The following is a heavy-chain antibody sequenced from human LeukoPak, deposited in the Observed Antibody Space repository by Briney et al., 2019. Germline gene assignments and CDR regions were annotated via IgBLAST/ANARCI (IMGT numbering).Heavy chain of an antibody. Sequence: PSETLCLTCTVSGGSISSSYWSRIRQPPGKELEWIGYIYYSGSTNYNPSLKSRVTISVDTSKNQFSLKLSSVTAADTAVYYCARCVRGQMLYYDYGMDVWGQGTTVPVSS. J-gene: IGHJ6*02. CDR1: GGSISSSY. V-gene: IGHV4-59*01. D-gene: IGHD2-2*01. CDR2: IYYSGST. CDR3: ARCVRGQMLYYDYGMDV.